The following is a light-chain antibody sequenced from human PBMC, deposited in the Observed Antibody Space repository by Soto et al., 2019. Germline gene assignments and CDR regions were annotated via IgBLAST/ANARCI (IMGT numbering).Light chain of an antibody. V-gene: IGKV1-5*01. J-gene: IGKJ4*01. CDR2: DAS. CDR3: QLLNNYPLLT. Sequence: DIQMTQSPSTLSASVGDRVTITCRASQSISSWLAWYQQKPGKAPKLLIYDASSLESGAPSRFSGRRSGTEFTLTISSLQPDDFATYYCQLLNNYPLLTFGGGTKVDI. CDR1: QSISSW.